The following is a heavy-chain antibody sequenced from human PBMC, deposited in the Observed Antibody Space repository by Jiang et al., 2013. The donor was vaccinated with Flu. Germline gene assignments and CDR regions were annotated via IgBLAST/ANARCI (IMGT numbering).Heavy chain of an antibody. V-gene: IGHV4-59*08. CDR3: TRLSCSFGSCYEAF. D-gene: IGHD2-15*01. J-gene: IGHJ4*02. Sequence: GSGLVKPSETLSLTCIVSSGSMSGYYWSWIRQPPGKGLEWIGYKYYTGASNYNYNPSLQSRVTISVDTSKNQISLHLTSVTAADTAVYYCTRLSCSFGSCYEAFWGPGLLVT. CDR2: KYYTGASNY. CDR1: SGSMSGYY.